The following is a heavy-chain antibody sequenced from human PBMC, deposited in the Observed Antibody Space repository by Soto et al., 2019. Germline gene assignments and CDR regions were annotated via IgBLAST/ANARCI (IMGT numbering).Heavy chain of an antibody. CDR3: ARRVYSSSWTAYFDY. V-gene: IGHV1-46*01. CDR2: INPSGGST. Sequence: ASVKVSCKASGYTFTSYYMHWVRQAPGQGLEWMGIINPSGGSTSYAQKFQGRVTMTRDTSTSTVYMELSSLRSGDTAVYYCARRVYSSSWTAYFDYWGQGTLVTVSS. CDR1: GYTFTSYY. D-gene: IGHD6-13*01. J-gene: IGHJ4*02.